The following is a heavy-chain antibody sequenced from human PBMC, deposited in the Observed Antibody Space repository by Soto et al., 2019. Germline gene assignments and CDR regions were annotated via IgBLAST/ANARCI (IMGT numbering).Heavy chain of an antibody. D-gene: IGHD6-19*01. CDR3: ARDSWGLAVPDYHYYAMDV. V-gene: IGHV1-18*04. Sequence: QVQLVQSGAEVKKPGASVRVSCEASGYTFTSYGISWVRQAPGQGIEWMGWISVYSGSTNYAQKLQGRVTMTTDRSTRAVYMELRSLRSDDTAVYYCARDSWGLAVPDYHYYAMDVWGQGTTVTVS. CDR1: GYTFTSYG. J-gene: IGHJ6*02. CDR2: ISVYSGST.